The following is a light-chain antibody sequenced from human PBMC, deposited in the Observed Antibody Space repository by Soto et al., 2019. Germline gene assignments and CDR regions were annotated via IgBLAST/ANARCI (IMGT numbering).Light chain of an antibody. V-gene: IGKV3-15*01. CDR2: GAS. CDR1: QSVSSN. CDR3: QQYNNWPSWT. J-gene: IGKJ1*01. Sequence: EIVMTQSPATLSVSPGERATLSCRATQSVSSNLAWYQQKHGQAPRLLIYGASTRATGIPARFSGSGSGTEFPLTISSLQSEDFAVYYCQQYNNWPSWTFGQGTKVEIK.